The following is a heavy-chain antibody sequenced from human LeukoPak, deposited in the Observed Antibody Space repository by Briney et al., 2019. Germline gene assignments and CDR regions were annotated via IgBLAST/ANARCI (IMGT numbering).Heavy chain of an antibody. J-gene: IGHJ3*02. D-gene: IGHD3-16*01. CDR2: IYYSGST. CDR3: ARTRPFGAFDI. CDR1: GGSISSYY. V-gene: IGHV4-59*01. Sequence: SETLSLTCTVSGGSISSYYWSWIRQPPGKGLEWIGYIYYSGSTNHNPSLKSRVTISVDTSKNQFSPKLSSVTAADTAVYYCARTRPFGAFDIWGQGTMVTVSS.